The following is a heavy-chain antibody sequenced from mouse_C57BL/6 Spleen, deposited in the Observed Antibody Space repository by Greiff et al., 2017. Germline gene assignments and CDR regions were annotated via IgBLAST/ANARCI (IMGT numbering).Heavy chain of an antibody. CDR3: ARWLLHWYFDV. Sequence: QVQLKQPGAELVRPGSSVKLSCKASGYTFTSYWMDWVKQRPGQGLEWIGNIYPSDSETHYNQKFKDKATLTVDKSSSTAYMQLSSLTSEDSAVYYCARWLLHWYFDVWGTGTTVTVSS. CDR1: GYTFTSYW. V-gene: IGHV1-61*01. D-gene: IGHD2-3*01. J-gene: IGHJ1*03. CDR2: IYPSDSET.